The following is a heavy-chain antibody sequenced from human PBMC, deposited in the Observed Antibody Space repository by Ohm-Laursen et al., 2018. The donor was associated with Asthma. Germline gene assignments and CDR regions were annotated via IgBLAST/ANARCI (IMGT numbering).Heavy chain of an antibody. J-gene: IGHJ4*02. D-gene: IGHD3-3*01. Sequence: SLRLSCAASGFTFSSYGMHWVRQAPGKGLEWVAVISYDGSNKYYADSVKGRFTISRDNSKNTLYLQMNSLRAEDMAVYYCARNYDFWSGLDYWGQGTLVTVSS. V-gene: IGHV3-30*03. CDR2: ISYDGSNK. CDR1: GFTFSSYG. CDR3: ARNYDFWSGLDY.